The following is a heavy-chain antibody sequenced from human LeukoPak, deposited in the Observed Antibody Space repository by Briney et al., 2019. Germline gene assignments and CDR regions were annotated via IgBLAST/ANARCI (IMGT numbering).Heavy chain of an antibody. V-gene: IGHV4-4*07. D-gene: IGHD6-19*01. Sequence: SETLSLTCTVSGGSISSYYWSWIRQPAGKRLEWNGRIYTSGSTNYNPSLKSRVTMSVDTSKNQFSLKLSSVTAADTAVYYCARVRSSSGCLWFDPWGQGTLVTVSS. CDR2: IYTSGST. CDR1: GGSISSYY. J-gene: IGHJ5*02. CDR3: ARVRSSSGCLWFDP.